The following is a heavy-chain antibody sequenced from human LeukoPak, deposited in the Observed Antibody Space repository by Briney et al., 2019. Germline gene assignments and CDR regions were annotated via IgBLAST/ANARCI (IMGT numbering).Heavy chain of an antibody. Sequence: GGSLRLSCAASGFTFSSYGMRWVRQAPGKGLEWVAVISYDGSNKYYADSVKGRFTISRDNSKNTLYLQMNSLRAEDTAVYYCARVDPGYSSGWFLGHGMDVWGQGTTVTVSS. V-gene: IGHV3-30*03. J-gene: IGHJ6*02. D-gene: IGHD6-19*01. CDR2: ISYDGSNK. CDR3: ARVDPGYSSGWFLGHGMDV. CDR1: GFTFSSYG.